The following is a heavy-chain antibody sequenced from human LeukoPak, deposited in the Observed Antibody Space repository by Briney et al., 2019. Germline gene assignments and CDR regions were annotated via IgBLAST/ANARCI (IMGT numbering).Heavy chain of an antibody. J-gene: IGHJ4*02. V-gene: IGHV3-66*01. Sequence: PGGSLRLSRAASGFTVSSNYMSWVRQAPGKELEWVSVIYSGGSTYYADSVKGRFTISRDNSKNTLYLHMNSLRAEDTAVYYCARGDYDFWSGYRDRVFDYWGQGTLVTVSS. CDR2: IYSGGST. CDR1: GFTVSSNY. D-gene: IGHD3-3*01. CDR3: ARGDYDFWSGYRDRVFDY.